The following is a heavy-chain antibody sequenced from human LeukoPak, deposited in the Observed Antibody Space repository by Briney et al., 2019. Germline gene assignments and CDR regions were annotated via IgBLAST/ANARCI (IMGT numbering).Heavy chain of an antibody. CDR3: ARSSYSSSSSV. D-gene: IGHD6-6*01. Sequence: GGSLRLSCAASGFTFSTYSMNWVRQAPGKGLEWVSYISSSSSTIYYADSVKGRFTISRDNAKNSLYLQINSLRAEDTAVYYCARSSYSSSSSVWGQGTMVTVSS. J-gene: IGHJ3*01. CDR1: GFTFSTYS. CDR2: ISSSSSTI. V-gene: IGHV3-48*01.